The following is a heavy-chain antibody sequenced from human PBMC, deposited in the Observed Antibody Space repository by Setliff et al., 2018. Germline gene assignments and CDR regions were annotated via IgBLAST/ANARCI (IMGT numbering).Heavy chain of an antibody. V-gene: IGHV1-46*01. CDR3: ARLVRYCTQRACQRTQDADL. Sequence: GASVKVSCKASGYTFTRYYMYWVRQAPGQGLEWMGIINVSGGSASYAEKFQGRVTMTRDTSTSTIYMELASLIYDDTAVYYCARLVRYCTQRACQRTQDADLWGQGTRVTVSS. J-gene: IGHJ5*02. CDR2: INVSGGSA. D-gene: IGHD2-8*01. CDR1: GYTFTRYY.